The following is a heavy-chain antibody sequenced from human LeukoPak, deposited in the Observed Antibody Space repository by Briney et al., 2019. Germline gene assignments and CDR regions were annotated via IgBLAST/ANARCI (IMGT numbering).Heavy chain of an antibody. J-gene: IGHJ4*02. CDR2: VNPNTGTT. D-gene: IGHD6-6*01. CDR1: GYTFNDYY. CDR3: ARQSYGSSCYFDY. Sequence: ASVKVSCKASGYTFNDYYIHWVRQAPGQGLEWMGWVNPNTGTTNYAQKFQGRVTLTRDTSISTAYMELSSLTSDDTAVYYCARQSYGSSCYFDYWGQGTLVTVSA. V-gene: IGHV1-2*02.